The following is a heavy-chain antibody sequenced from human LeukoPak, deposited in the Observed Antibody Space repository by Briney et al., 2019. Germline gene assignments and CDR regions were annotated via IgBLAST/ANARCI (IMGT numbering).Heavy chain of an antibody. J-gene: IGHJ3*02. V-gene: IGHV1-46*01. CDR1: GYSFTSYY. CDR2: INPSGGST. Sequence: ASVKVSCKASGYSFTSYYMHWVRQAPGQGLEWVGLINPSGGSTNYAQKFQGRVTITADESTSTAYMELSSLRSEDTAVYYCASPNYYDSSGYPGLAFDIWGQGTMVTVSS. CDR3: ASPNYYDSSGYPGLAFDI. D-gene: IGHD3-22*01.